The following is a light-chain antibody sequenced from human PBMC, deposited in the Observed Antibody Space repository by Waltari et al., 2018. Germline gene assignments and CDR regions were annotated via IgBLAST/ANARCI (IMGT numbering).Light chain of an antibody. CDR3: CSFAGTYTFWV. J-gene: IGLJ3*02. CDR2: DVN. V-gene: IGLV2-11*01. CDR1: SSDVGRYPF. Sequence: QSVLTQPRSVSESPGQSVPISCTGTSSDVGRYPFVSWYQQHPGEAPKLMIYDVNKRPSGVPARFSGSKSGNTASLTISRLQAEDEADYFCCSFAGTYTFWVFGGGTKLTVL.